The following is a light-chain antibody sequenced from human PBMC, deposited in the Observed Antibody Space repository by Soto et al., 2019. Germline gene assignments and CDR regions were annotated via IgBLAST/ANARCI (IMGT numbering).Light chain of an antibody. J-gene: IGLJ1*01. CDR1: SSDVGGYNY. V-gene: IGLV2-14*01. CDR3: SSYSSSSTSYV. CDR2: DVN. Sequence: ALTQPASVSGSPGQSITISCTGTSSDVGGYNYVSWYQQHPGKAPRLMIYDVNNRPSGVSDRFFGSKSGNTASLTISGLQTEDEADYYCSSYSSSSTSYVFGSGTKLTVL.